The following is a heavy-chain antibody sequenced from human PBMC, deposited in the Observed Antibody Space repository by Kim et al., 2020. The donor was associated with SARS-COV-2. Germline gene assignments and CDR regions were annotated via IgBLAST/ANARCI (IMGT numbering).Heavy chain of an antibody. Sequence: YADTVKGRFAHCRNKSKKQLYLKLNGLRAEDTAVYYCAKSTVTTHDAFDIWGQGTMVTVSS. D-gene: IGHD4-17*01. J-gene: IGHJ3*02. CDR3: AKSTVTTHDAFDI. V-gene: IGHV3-33*03.